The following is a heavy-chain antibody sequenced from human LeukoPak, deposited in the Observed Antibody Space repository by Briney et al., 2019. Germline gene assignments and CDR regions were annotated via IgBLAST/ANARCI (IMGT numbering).Heavy chain of an antibody. CDR1: GLTFSSYG. CDR2: IWYDGSNK. V-gene: IGHV3-33*01. J-gene: IGHJ4*02. Sequence: PGGSLRLSCAASGLTFSSYGMHWVRPAPGKGLEWVATIWYDGSNKYYADSVKGRFTISRDNSKHTLYLQMNSLGAEDTAVYYCARDLASRNMDTTMVRPDYWGQGTLVTVSS. D-gene: IGHD5-18*01. CDR3: ARDLASRNMDTTMVRPDY.